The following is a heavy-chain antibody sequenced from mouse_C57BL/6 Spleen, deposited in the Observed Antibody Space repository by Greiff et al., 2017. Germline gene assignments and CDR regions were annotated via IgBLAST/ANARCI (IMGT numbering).Heavy chain of an antibody. Sequence: QVQLQQPGAELVKPGASVKLSCKASGYTFTSYWMHWVKQRPGQGLEWIGMIHPNSGSTNYNEKFKSKATLTVDKSSSTAYMQLSSLTSEDSAVYYCAMYDYDDYAMDYWGQGTSVTVSS. CDR1: GYTFTSYW. CDR2: IHPNSGST. J-gene: IGHJ4*01. CDR3: AMYDYDDYAMDY. D-gene: IGHD2-4*01. V-gene: IGHV1-64*01.